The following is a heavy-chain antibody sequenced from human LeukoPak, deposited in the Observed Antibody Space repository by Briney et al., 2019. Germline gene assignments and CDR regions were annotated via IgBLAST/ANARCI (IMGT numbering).Heavy chain of an antibody. J-gene: IGHJ3*02. Sequence: PGGSLRLSCSASGFTFSSYGMNWVRQAPGKGLEWISYINGGSSPTTYTDSVRGRFTISRDNAKNSLYLQLNSLRDDDTAIYYCARDRDYAFDIWGQGTMVTVS. CDR3: ARDRDYAFDI. CDR2: INGGSSPT. V-gene: IGHV3-48*02. CDR1: GFTFSSYG.